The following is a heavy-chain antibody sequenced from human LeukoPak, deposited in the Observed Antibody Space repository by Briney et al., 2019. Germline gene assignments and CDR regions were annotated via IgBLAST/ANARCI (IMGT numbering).Heavy chain of an antibody. V-gene: IGHV3-23*01. CDR1: GFTFRTYA. Sequence: GGSLRLSCAASGFTFRTYAMSWVRQAPGKGLEWVSGISVSGAGTYYADSVKGRFSISRDNSKNTLYLQMNNLRAEDTAVYYCAKDRRPTYYSDSSGYYFRDAFNMWGQGTMVTVSS. CDR2: ISVSGAGT. J-gene: IGHJ3*02. D-gene: IGHD3-22*01. CDR3: AKDRRPTYYSDSSGYYFRDAFNM.